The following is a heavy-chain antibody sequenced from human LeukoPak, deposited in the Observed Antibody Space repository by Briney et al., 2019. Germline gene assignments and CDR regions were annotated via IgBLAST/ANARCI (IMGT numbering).Heavy chain of an antibody. CDR3: ARAQYCSGGSCYSTEWFDP. D-gene: IGHD2-15*01. J-gene: IGHJ5*02. CDR1: GFTFSNYW. V-gene: IGHV3-7*03. Sequence: HAGGSLRLSCAASGFTFSNYWMRWVRQAPGKGREWVANIKKDGDEKHYVDSVKGRFTISRDNAKNSLYLEMKSLRAEDTALYYCARAQYCSGGSCYSTEWFDPWGQGTLVTVSS. CDR2: IKKDGDEK.